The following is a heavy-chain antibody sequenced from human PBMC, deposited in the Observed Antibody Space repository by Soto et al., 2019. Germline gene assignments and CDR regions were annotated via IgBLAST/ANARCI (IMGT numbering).Heavy chain of an antibody. D-gene: IGHD5-18*01. CDR3: ARGVGGDTAMLGGY. J-gene: IGHJ4*02. V-gene: IGHV3-30-3*01. CDR1: GFTFSSYA. CDR2: ISYDGSKK. Sequence: QVQLVESGGGVVQPGRSLRLSCAASGFTFSSYAMHWVRQAPGKGLEWVAVISYDGSKKYYADSVKGRFTISRDNSKNALDLQMNSLRAEDTAVYYCARGVGGDTAMLGGYWGQGTLVTVSS.